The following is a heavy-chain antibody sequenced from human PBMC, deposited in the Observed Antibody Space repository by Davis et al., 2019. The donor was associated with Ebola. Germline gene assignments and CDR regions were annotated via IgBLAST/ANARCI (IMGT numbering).Heavy chain of an antibody. D-gene: IGHD4-17*01. CDR1: GFTFSSYA. V-gene: IGHV3-30-3*01. CDR2: ISYDGSNK. J-gene: IGHJ6*02. CDR3: ARDSDYGYYHGMDV. Sequence: GGSLRLSCAASGFTFSSYAMHWVRQAPGKGLEWVAVISYDGSNKYYADSVKGRFTISRDNSKNTLYLQMNSLRVEDTAVYYCARDSDYGYYHGMDVWGQGTTVTVSS.